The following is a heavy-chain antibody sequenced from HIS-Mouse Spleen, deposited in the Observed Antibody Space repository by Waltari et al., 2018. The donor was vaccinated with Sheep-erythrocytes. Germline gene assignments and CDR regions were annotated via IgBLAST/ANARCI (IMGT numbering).Heavy chain of an antibody. Sequence: QVQLVQSGAEVKKPGSSVKVSCKASGGTFSSYAISWVRQAPGQGLEWMGGIIPSFVTANDAQKFQGRVPITADESTSTAYMALSSLRSEDTAVYYCARGAYSNYDFDYWGQGTLVTVSS. J-gene: IGHJ4*02. CDR1: GGTFSSYA. V-gene: IGHV1-69*01. CDR2: IIPSFVTA. CDR3: ARGAYSNYDFDY. D-gene: IGHD4-4*01.